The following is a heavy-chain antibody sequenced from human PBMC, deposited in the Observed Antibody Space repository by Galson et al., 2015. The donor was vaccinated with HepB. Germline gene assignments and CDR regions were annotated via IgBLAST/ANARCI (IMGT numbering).Heavy chain of an antibody. CDR2: ISYDGSDK. Sequence: SLRLSCAASGFTFSSYAMHWVHQAPGKGLEWVAVISYDGSDKYYADSVKGRFTISRDNSKNTLYLQMNSLRAEDTAVYYCARDLGAMAGRISQAWGSYFDYWGQGTLVTVSS. V-gene: IGHV3-30*04. CDR1: GFTFSSYA. J-gene: IGHJ4*02. CDR3: ARDLGAMAGRISQAWGSYFDY. D-gene: IGHD6-19*01.